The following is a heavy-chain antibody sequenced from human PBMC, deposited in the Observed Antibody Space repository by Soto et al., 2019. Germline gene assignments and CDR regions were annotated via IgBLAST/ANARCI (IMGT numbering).Heavy chain of an antibody. J-gene: IGHJ4*02. CDR2: IYYSGST. CDR1: GGSISSYY. CDR3: ARRYGAAFDY. D-gene: IGHD2-15*01. Sequence: SETLSLTCTVSGGSISSYYWSWIRQPPGKGLEWIGYIYYSGSTNYNPSLKSRVTISVNTSKNQFSLKLSSVTAADTAVYYCARRYGAAFDYWGQGTLVTVSS. V-gene: IGHV4-59*01.